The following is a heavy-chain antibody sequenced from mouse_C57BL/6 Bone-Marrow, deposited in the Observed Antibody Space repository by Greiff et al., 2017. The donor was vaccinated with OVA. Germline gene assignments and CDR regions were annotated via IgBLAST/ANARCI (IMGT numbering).Heavy chain of an antibody. CDR2: INPYNGGT. J-gene: IGHJ3*01. Sequence: VQLQQSGPVLVKPGASVKMSCKASGYTFTDYYMNWVKQSHGKSLEWIGVINPYNGGTSYNQKFKGKATLTVDKSSSTAYMELNSLTSEDSAVYCCARSCSAWFAYWGQGTLVTVSA. CDR1: GYTFTDYY. CDR3: ARSCSAWFAY. V-gene: IGHV1-19*01.